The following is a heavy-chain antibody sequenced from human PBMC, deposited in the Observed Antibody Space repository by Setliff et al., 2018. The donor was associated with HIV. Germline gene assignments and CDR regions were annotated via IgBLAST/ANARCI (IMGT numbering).Heavy chain of an antibody. CDR1: GGSIRSSDNY. J-gene: IGHJ3*02. Sequence: SETLSLTCTVSGGSIRSSDNYWSWIRQPLGKALEWIGYIYYSGGTFYNPSLKSRLAISVDTAKNQFSLRLNSVTAADTAVYYCARVATGPESFDIWGQGTMVTVSS. V-gene: IGHV4-30-4*01. CDR2: IYYSGGT. CDR3: ARVATGPESFDI. D-gene: IGHD3-9*01.